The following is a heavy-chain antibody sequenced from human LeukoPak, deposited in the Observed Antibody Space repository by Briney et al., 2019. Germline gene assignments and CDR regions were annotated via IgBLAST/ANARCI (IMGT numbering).Heavy chain of an antibody. CDR1: GYTFTGYY. J-gene: IGHJ4*02. CDR3: ARDPPIVGASGFDY. D-gene: IGHD1-26*01. CDR2: INPSGGSI. V-gene: IGHV1-46*01. Sequence: ASVKVSCKASGYTFTGYYMHWVRQAPGQGLEWMGWINPSGGSISYAQKFQGRVTMTRDMSTSTVYMELSSLRSEDTAVYYCARDPPIVGASGFDYWGQGTLVTVSS.